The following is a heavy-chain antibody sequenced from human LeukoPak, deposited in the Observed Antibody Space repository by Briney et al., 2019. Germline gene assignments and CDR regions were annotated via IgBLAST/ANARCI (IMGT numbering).Heavy chain of an antibody. CDR1: GGSISSSSYY. CDR3: SRETTSTSWY. V-gene: IGHV4-39*01. CDR2: IYYSGST. D-gene: IGHD6-13*01. J-gene: IGHJ4*02. Sequence: SSETLSLTCTVSGGSISSSSYYWAWIRQPPGKGLEWIGSIYYSGSTFSSPNLKRRVTLSGDTSKTQFSLKLSSVTAADTAVYFCSRETTSTSWYWGQGTLVTVSS.